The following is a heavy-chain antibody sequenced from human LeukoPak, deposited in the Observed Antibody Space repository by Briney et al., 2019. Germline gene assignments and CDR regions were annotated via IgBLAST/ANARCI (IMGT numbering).Heavy chain of an antibody. Sequence: GGSLRLSCAASGFPVSSNYMSWVRRAPGKGLEWVSVIYSGGTTYYADSVKGRFTISRDNSKNTLYLQMNSLRAEDTAVYYCARTTTFAPHFDYWGQGTLVTVSS. CDR2: IYSGGTT. CDR3: ARTTTFAPHFDY. J-gene: IGHJ4*02. CDR1: GFPVSSNY. D-gene: IGHD1-1*01. V-gene: IGHV3-66*01.